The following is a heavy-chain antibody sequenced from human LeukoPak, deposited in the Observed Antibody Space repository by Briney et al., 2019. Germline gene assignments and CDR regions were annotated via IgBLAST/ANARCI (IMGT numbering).Heavy chain of an antibody. J-gene: IGHJ4*02. Sequence: QAGGSLRLSCAASGFTFSSYEMNWVRQAPGKGLEWVSYISSSGSTIYYADSVKGRFTISRDISKNTLYLQMNSLRAEDTAVYYCAKPSVAATLTFDYWGQGTLVTVSS. CDR1: GFTFSSYE. CDR3: AKPSVAATLTFDY. V-gene: IGHV3-48*03. CDR2: ISSSGSTI. D-gene: IGHD2-15*01.